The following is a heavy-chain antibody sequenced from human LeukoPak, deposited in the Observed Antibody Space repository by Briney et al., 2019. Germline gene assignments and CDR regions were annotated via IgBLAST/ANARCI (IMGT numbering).Heavy chain of an antibody. CDR1: GFTFSNYW. CDR2: IKQDGRER. Sequence: PGGSLRLSCAASGFTFSNYWMSWVRQTPGKGLEWVANIKQDGRERYYVDSVKGRFTISRDNAKNSLYLQMSSLRAEDTAVYYYARKGELERRRSWDCWGQGTLVTVSS. J-gene: IGHJ4*02. CDR3: ARKGELERRRSWDC. D-gene: IGHD1-1*01. V-gene: IGHV3-7*03.